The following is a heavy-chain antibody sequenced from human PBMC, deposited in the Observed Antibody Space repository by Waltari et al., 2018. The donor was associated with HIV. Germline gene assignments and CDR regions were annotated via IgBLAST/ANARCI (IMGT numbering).Heavy chain of an antibody. CDR3: AKGGTSGYTFGFGR. J-gene: IGHJ1*01. D-gene: IGHD5-18*01. Sequence: EVQLVESGGGLVQPGGSLRLSCAASGFTLSSYWMHWVRQAPGKGLVWVSRINSYGSNTSHADSVKGRFTISRDNARNTLYLQMNSLGAEDTAMYYCAKGGTSGYTFGFGRWGQGTLVTVSS. CDR2: INSYGSNT. CDR1: GFTLSSYW. V-gene: IGHV3-74*01.